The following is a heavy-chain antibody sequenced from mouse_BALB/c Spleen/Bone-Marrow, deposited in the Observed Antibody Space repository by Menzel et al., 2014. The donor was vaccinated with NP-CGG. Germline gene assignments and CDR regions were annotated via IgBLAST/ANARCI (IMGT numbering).Heavy chain of an antibody. D-gene: IGHD2-4*01. CDR3: ARSRGLRRDWYFDV. CDR1: GYSITSDYA. CDR2: ISYSDIT. V-gene: IGHV3-2*02. J-gene: IGHJ1*01. Sequence: VQLQQSGPGLVKPSQSLSLTCTVTGYSITSDYAWNWIRQFPGNKLAWMGYISYSDITSYNPSLKSRISITRDTSKNQFFLQLNSVTTEDTATYYCARSRGLRRDWYFDVWGAGTTVTVSS.